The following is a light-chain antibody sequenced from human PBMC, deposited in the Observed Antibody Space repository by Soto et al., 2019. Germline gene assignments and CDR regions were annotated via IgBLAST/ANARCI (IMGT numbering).Light chain of an antibody. Sequence: QSALTQPPSASGSPGQSVTISCTGTSSDVGGYKYVSWYQQHPGKAPKLMIYEVSERPSGVPDRFSGSKSGNTASLTVSGLQAEDEADYYCSSYAGSNNFVIFGGWTKLPVL. J-gene: IGLJ2*01. CDR2: EVS. V-gene: IGLV2-8*01. CDR3: SSYAGSNNFVI. CDR1: SSDVGGYKY.